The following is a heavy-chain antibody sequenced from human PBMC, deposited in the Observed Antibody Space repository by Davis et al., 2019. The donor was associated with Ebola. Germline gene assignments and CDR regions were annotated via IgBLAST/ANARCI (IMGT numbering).Heavy chain of an antibody. J-gene: IGHJ3*02. Sequence: MPSETLSLTCTVSGGSISSGGYYWGWTRQHPGKGLEWIGYIYYSGSTYYNPSLKSRVTISVDTSKNQFSLKLSSVTAADTAVYYCARDRGYYYDSSGYYYHDAFDIWGQGTMVTVSS. V-gene: IGHV4-31*03. CDR2: IYYSGST. CDR1: GGSISSGGYY. D-gene: IGHD3-22*01. CDR3: ARDRGYYYDSSGYYYHDAFDI.